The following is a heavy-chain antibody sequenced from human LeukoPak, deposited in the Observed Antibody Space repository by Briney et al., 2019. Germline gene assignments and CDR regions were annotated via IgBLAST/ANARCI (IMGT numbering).Heavy chain of an antibody. D-gene: IGHD4-17*01. V-gene: IGHV2-5*02. J-gene: IGHJ4*02. CDR1: GFSLSISGVG. CDR3: AHITVITPFDY. Sequence: SGPTLVKPTQTLTLTCTFSGFSLSISGVGVGWLRQPPGKALEWLALIYWDDDKRYSPSLKSRLAITKDTSKNQVVLTMTNMDPVDTATYYCAHITVITPFDYWGQGTLVTVSS. CDR2: IYWDDDK.